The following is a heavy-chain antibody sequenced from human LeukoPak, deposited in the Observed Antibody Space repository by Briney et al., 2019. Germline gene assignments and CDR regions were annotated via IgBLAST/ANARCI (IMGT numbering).Heavy chain of an antibody. CDR2: IKEDGSEN. J-gene: IGHJ4*02. CDR3: ARQRYSDY. Sequence: GGSLRLSCATSEFTFSNYALSWVRQAPGKGLEWVANIKEDGSENSYVESVKGRFTISRDNAKNSLYLQLNSLRAEDTAVYFCARQRYSDYWGQGTLVTVSS. V-gene: IGHV3-7*01. D-gene: IGHD1-1*01. CDR1: EFTFSNYA.